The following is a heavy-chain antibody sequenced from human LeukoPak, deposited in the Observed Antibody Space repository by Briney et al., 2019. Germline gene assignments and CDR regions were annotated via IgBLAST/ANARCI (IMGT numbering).Heavy chain of an antibody. CDR1: GGSFSGYY. CDR2: INHSGST. D-gene: IGHD3-10*01. J-gene: IGHJ4*02. V-gene: IGHV4-34*01. Sequence: SETLSLTCAVYGGSFSGYYWSWIRQPPGKGLEWIGEINHSGSTNYNPSLKSRVTISVDTSKNQFSLKLSSVTAADTAVYYCARGQSKTVLDYWGQGTLVTVSS. CDR3: ARGQSKTVLDY.